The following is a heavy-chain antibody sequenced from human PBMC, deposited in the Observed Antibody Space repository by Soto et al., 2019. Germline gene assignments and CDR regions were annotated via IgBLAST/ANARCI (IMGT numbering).Heavy chain of an antibody. D-gene: IGHD3-22*01. Sequence: SQKMSYRTSGYRFTSYWIAWVRLVPGKGLEWMGIIFPSDSDTRYSPSFQGEVTISADRSTSTVFLQWASLKASDTAVYFCARKDKSGYFNGFDPCGQGSLVTV. J-gene: IGHJ5*02. V-gene: IGHV5-51*01. CDR2: IFPSDSDT. CDR3: ARKDKSGYFNGFDP. CDR1: GYRFTSYW.